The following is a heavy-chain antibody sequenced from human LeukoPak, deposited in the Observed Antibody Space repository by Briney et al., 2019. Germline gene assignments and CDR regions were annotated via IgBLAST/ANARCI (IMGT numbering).Heavy chain of an antibody. D-gene: IGHD1-26*01. CDR2: ISGSGSGGST. V-gene: IGHV3-23*01. CDR3: AKVRRSGSYFRPPRWDAFDI. CDR1: GFTFGSSA. J-gene: IGHJ3*02. Sequence: GGSLRLSCAASGFTFGSSAMSWVRQAPGKGLEWVSSISGSGSGGSTYYADSVKGRFTISRDNSKNTLYLQMNSLRAEDTAVYYCAKVRRSGSYFRPPRWDAFDIWGQGTMVTVSS.